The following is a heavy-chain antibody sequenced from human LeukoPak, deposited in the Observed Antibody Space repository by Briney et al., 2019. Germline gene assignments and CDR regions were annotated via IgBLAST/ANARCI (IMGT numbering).Heavy chain of an antibody. D-gene: IGHD6-19*01. V-gene: IGHV4-59*01. J-gene: IGHJ2*01. CDR3: AKTVAGYWYFDL. Sequence: SETLSLTCTVSGGSISSYYWSWIRQPPGKGLEWIGYIYYSGSTNYNPSLKSRVTISVDTSKNQFSLKLSSVTAADTAVYYCAKTVAGYWYFDLWGRGTPVTVSS. CDR1: GGSISSYY. CDR2: IYYSGST.